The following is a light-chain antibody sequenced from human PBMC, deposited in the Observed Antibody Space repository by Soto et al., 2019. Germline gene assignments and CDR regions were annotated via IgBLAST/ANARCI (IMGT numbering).Light chain of an antibody. CDR2: DVS. V-gene: IGLV2-14*03. CDR3: SSYTSSITVV. J-gene: IGLJ2*01. CDR1: SSDVGGYKY. Sequence: QSALTQPASVSGSPGQSITISCTGTSSDVGGYKYVSWHQQHPGQVPKLMIYDVSPRPSGVSNRFSGYKSGNTASLTISGFQAEYEDDYYCSSYTSSITVVFGGGTMLTVL.